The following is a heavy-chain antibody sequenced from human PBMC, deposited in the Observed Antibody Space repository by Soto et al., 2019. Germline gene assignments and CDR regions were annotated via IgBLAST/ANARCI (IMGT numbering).Heavy chain of an antibody. D-gene: IGHD6-19*01. CDR2: ISNSGGST. CDR3: AKLASSGWFFDY. CDR1: GFTFSHYA. J-gene: IGHJ4*02. V-gene: IGHV3-23*01. Sequence: EVQLLESGGGLVHPGGSLRLSCAASGFTFSHYAMTWVRQGPGKRLEWVSTISNSGGSTYYADPVKGRFTISRDNSKNTLFLQMNSLRAEDTAVFYCAKLASSGWFFDYWGQGTLVAVSS.